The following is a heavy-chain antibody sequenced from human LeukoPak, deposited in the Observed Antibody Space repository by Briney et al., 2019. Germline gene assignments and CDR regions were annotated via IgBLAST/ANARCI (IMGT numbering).Heavy chain of an antibody. CDR2: INHSGST. CDR3: ARSPSASSSWRWYFDL. J-gene: IGHJ2*01. CDR1: GGSFSGYY. V-gene: IGHV4-34*01. D-gene: IGHD6-13*01. Sequence: PSETLSLTCAVYGGSFSGYYWSWIRQPPGKGLERIGEINHSGSTNYNPSLESRVTISVDTSKNQFSLKLSSVTAADTAVYYCARSPSASSSWRWYFDLWGRGTLVTVSP.